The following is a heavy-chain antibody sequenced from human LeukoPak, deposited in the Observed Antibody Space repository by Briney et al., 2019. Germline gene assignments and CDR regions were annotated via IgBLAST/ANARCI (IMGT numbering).Heavy chain of an antibody. CDR1: GFTFTDYF. CDR2: IKHNGGEK. J-gene: IGHJ4*02. V-gene: IGHV3-7*03. Sequence: GGSLRLSCVASGFTFTDYFMSWVRQAPGKGLEWVASIKHNGGEKYYVDSVKGRFTISRDNAKNLLYLQMNSLRAEDTAVYYCARVRAGLQPALYDYWGQGTLVTVSS. D-gene: IGHD6-19*01. CDR3: ARVRAGLQPALYDY.